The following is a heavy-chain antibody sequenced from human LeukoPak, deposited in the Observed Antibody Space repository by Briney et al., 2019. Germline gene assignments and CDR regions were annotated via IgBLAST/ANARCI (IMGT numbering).Heavy chain of an antibody. CDR2: IYPGDSDT. J-gene: IGHJ5*02. CDR1: GYSLTSYW. CDR3: ARTYYDFWSGSYNWFDP. V-gene: IGHV5-51*01. Sequence: GESLKISCKGSGYSLTSYWIGWVRQMPGKGLEWMGIIYPGDSDTRYSPSFQGQVTISADKSISTAYLQWSSLKASDTAMYYCARTYYDFWSGSYNWFDPWGQGTLVTVSS. D-gene: IGHD3-3*01.